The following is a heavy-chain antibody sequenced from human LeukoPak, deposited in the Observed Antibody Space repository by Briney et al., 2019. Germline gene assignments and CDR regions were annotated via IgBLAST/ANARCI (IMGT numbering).Heavy chain of an antibody. V-gene: IGHV4-34*01. Sequence: SETLSLTCAVYGGSFSGYYWSWIRQPPGKGLEWIGEVNHSGSTNCSPSLKSRVTISVDTSNNQFSLKLSSVTAADTAVYYCARRCSSGSHGPYFDYWGQGTLVTVSS. CDR1: GGSFSGYY. CDR3: ARRCSSGSHGPYFDY. D-gene: IGHD1-26*01. CDR2: VNHSGST. J-gene: IGHJ4*02.